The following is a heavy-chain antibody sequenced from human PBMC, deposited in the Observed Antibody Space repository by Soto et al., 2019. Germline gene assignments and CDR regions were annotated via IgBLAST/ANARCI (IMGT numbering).Heavy chain of an antibody. V-gene: IGHV1-24*01. CDR3: ATLSFVRTLVGDPANTNWFDP. J-gene: IGHJ5*02. CDR2: FDPEDGET. Sequence: ASVKVSCKVSGYTLTELSMHWVRQAPGKGLEWMGGFDPEDGETIYAQKFQGRVTMTEDTSTDTAYMELSSLRSEDTAVYYCATLSFVRTLVGDPANTNWFDPWGQGTLVTVSS. CDR1: GYTLTELS. D-gene: IGHD1-26*01.